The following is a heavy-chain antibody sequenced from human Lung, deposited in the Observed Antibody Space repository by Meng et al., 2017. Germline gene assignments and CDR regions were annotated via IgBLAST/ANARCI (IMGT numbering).Heavy chain of an antibody. Sequence: EVQLVESGGGLVKPGGSLRLSCAASGFTISDYSMNWVRRAPGKGLEWGSSISESGNYRYYADSVKSRFTVTRDNAKNSLYLQMNSLRAEDTAVYYCARGDGSGSLFENWGQGTLVTVSS. CDR3: ARGDGSGSLFEN. CDR2: ISESGNYR. J-gene: IGHJ4*02. V-gene: IGHV3-21*01. D-gene: IGHD3-10*01. CDR1: GFTISDYS.